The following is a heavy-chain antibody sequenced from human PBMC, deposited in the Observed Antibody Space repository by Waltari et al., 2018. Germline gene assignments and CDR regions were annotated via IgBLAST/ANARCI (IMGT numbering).Heavy chain of an antibody. D-gene: IGHD4-17*01. CDR1: GYSISSGYY. Sequence: QVQLQESGPGLVKPSETLSLTCAVSGYSISSGYYWGWIRQPPGKGLEWIGSIYHSGSTYYNPALKSRVTISVDTSKNQFSLKLSSVTAADTAVYYCARGGYGDYQHWFDPWGQGTLVTVSS. CDR2: IYHSGST. V-gene: IGHV4-38-2*01. CDR3: ARGGYGDYQHWFDP. J-gene: IGHJ5*02.